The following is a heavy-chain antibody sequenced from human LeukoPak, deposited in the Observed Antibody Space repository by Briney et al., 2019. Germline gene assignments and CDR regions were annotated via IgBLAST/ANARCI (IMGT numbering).Heavy chain of an antibody. CDR1: GFTFTSFA. V-gene: IGHV3-23*01. CDR3: AKDLTLWFGAPNDY. J-gene: IGHJ4*02. D-gene: IGHD3-10*01. Sequence: PGGSLRLSCAASGFTFTSFAMNWVRQAPGKGLEWVSSISHSGGSTYYADSVKDRFTISRDNSKNTLYLQMSSLRAEDTAVYYCAKDLTLWFGAPNDYWGQGTLVTVSS. CDR2: ISHSGGST.